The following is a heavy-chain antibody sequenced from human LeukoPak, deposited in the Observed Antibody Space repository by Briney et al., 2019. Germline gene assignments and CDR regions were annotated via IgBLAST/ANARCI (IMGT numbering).Heavy chain of an antibody. CDR2: ISDSGRST. Sequence: GGSLRLSCGASGFTFSSNAMYWVRQAPGKGLEWVSGISDSGRSTYYADSVKGRFTISRDKSKNMLYLQMNSLRAEDTAVYYCAKDLAGTTSFDYRGQGTLVTVSS. CDR1: GFTFSSNA. J-gene: IGHJ4*02. D-gene: IGHD1-7*01. V-gene: IGHV3-23*01. CDR3: AKDLAGTTSFDY.